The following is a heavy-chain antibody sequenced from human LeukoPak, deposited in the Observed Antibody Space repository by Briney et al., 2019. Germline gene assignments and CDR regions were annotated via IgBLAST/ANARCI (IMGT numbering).Heavy chain of an antibody. Sequence: ASVKVSCKASRYTFTSYGISWVRQAPGQGLEWMGWISAYNGNTNYAQKLQGRVTMTTDTSTSTAYMELRSLRSDDTAVYYCARDPLFEKKYYYDSSDPRLGYWGQGTLVTVSS. CDR1: RYTFTSYG. CDR2: ISAYNGNT. J-gene: IGHJ4*02. CDR3: ARDPLFEKKYYYDSSDPRLGY. V-gene: IGHV1-18*01. D-gene: IGHD3-22*01.